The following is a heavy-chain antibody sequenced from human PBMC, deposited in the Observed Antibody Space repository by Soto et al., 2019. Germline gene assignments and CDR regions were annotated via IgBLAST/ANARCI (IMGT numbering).Heavy chain of an antibody. Sequence: SSETLSLTCTVSGGSIISGDYYWSWIRQPPGKGLEWIGYIYYSGSTYYNPSLKSRVTISVDTSKNQFSLKLSSVTAADTAVYYCARAFDILTRYYFDYWGQGTLVTVSS. CDR1: GGSIISGDYY. CDR2: IYYSGST. V-gene: IGHV4-30-4*01. CDR3: ARAFDILTRYYFDY. D-gene: IGHD3-9*01. J-gene: IGHJ4*02.